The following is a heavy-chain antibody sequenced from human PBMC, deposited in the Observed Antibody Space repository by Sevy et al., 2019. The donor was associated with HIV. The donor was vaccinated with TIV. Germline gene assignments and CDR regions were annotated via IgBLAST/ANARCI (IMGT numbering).Heavy chain of an antibody. V-gene: IGHV3-53*01. D-gene: IGHD5-12*01. CDR2: NYSGGST. Sequence: GGFLRLSCAASGFTVSSNYKSWVRQAPGKGLGWGSVNYSGGSTYYADSVRGRFTISRDNSMSTLYLQMNSLRAEDTDVYYCAREKWPNQSFDIWGQGTLVTVSS. CDR1: GFTVSSNY. CDR3: AREKWPNQSFDI. J-gene: IGHJ3*02.